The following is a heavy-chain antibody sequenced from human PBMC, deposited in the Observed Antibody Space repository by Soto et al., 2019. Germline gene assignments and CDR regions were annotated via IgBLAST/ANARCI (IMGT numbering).Heavy chain of an antibody. Sequence: ASVKVSCKASGSTLTSSAMQWVRQARGQRLEWIGWIVVGSGNTNYAQKFQERITITRDMSTSTAYMELSSLRSEDTAVYYCAAGSTVTTFAPGSGFYMDVWGKGTTVTVSS. CDR1: GSTLTSSA. D-gene: IGHD4-17*01. V-gene: IGHV1-58*02. CDR2: IVVGSGNT. CDR3: AAGSTVTTFAPGSGFYMDV. J-gene: IGHJ6*03.